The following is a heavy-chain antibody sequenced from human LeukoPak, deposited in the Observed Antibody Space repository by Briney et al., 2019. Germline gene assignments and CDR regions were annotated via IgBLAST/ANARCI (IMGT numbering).Heavy chain of an antibody. Sequence: GASVKVSCKASGGTFSSYAISWVRQAPGQGLEWMGGIIPIFGTANYAQKFQGRVTITTDESTSTAYMELSSLRPDDTAVYYCARDQSYDTRPWVGAFDLWGQGTLVTVSS. CDR2: IIPIFGTA. V-gene: IGHV1-69*05. D-gene: IGHD3-10*01. CDR1: GGTFSSYA. J-gene: IGHJ3*01. CDR3: ARDQSYDTRPWVGAFDL.